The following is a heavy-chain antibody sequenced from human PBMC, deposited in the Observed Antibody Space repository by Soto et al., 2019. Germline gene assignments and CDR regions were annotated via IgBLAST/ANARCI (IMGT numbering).Heavy chain of an antibody. CDR1: GGTFSSYA. V-gene: IGHV1-69*13. J-gene: IGHJ5*02. CDR3: ARDVEMATIRWFDP. D-gene: IGHD5-12*01. Sequence: SVKVSCKASGGTFSSYAISWVRQAPGQGLEWMGGIIPIFGTANYAQKFQGRVTITADESTSTAYMELSSLRSEDTAVYYCARDVEMATIRWFDPWGQGTLVTVS. CDR2: IIPIFGTA.